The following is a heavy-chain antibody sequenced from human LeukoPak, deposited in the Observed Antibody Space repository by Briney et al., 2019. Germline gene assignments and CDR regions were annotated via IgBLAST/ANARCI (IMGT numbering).Heavy chain of an antibody. V-gene: IGHV1-69*13. CDR1: GGTFSSYA. CDR3: ARGGDSSGYYFDY. CDR2: IIPIFGTA. D-gene: IGHD3-22*01. J-gene: IGHJ4*02. Sequence: SVKVSCKASGGTFSSYAISWVRQAPGQGLEWMGGIIPIFGTANYAQKFQGRVTITADESTSTAYVELSSLRSEDTAVYYCARGGDSSGYYFDYWGQGTLVTVSS.